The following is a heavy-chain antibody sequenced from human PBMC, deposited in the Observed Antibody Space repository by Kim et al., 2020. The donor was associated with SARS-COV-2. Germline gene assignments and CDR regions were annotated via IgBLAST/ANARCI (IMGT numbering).Heavy chain of an antibody. CDR2: ISAYNGNT. D-gene: IGHD3-3*01. CDR3: ARTCITIFGVVIRFDP. CDR1: GYTFTSYG. J-gene: IGHJ5*02. V-gene: IGHV1-18*01. Sequence: ASVKVSCKASGYTFTSYGINWVRQAPGQGLEWMGWISAYNGNTNYAQKLQGRVTMTTDTSTSTAYMELRSLRSDDTAVYYCARTCITIFGVVIRFDPWGQGTLVTVSS.